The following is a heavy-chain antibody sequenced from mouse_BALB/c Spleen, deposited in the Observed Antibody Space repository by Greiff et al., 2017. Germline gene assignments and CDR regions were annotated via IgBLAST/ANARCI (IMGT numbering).Heavy chain of an antibody. CDR2: ISSGGSYT. D-gene: IGHD1-1*01. J-gene: IGHJ1*01. CDR3: VRKSRITTVVAGWYFDV. Sequence: EVQVVESGGGLVKPGGSLKLSCAASGFTFSSYAMSWVRQSPEKRLEWVAEISSGGSYTYYPDTVTGRFTISRDNAKNTLYLEMSSLRSEDTAMYYCVRKSRITTVVAGWYFDVWGAGTTVTVSS. V-gene: IGHV5-9-4*01. CDR1: GFTFSSYA.